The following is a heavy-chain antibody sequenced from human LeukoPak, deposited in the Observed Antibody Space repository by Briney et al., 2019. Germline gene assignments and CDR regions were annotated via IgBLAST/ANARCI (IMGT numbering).Heavy chain of an antibody. CDR3: AKVHYDSSGYYLYYFDY. J-gene: IGHJ4*02. D-gene: IGHD3-22*01. V-gene: IGHV3-23*01. CDR2: ISGSGGST. Sequence: PGGYLRLSCAASGFTFSRYWMSWVRQAPGKGLEWVSAISGSGGSTYYADSVKGRFTISRDNSKNTLYLQMNSLRAEDTAVYYCAKVHYDSSGYYLYYFDYWGQGTLVTVSS. CDR1: GFTFSRYW.